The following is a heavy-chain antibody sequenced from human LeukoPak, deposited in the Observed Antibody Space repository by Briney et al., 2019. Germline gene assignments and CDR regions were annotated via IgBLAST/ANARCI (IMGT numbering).Heavy chain of an antibody. D-gene: IGHD2-2*01. V-gene: IGHV3-21*01. CDR2: ISSSSSYI. CDR3: ARGYCSSTSCYVFDY. CDR1: GFTFSSYS. J-gene: IGHJ4*02. Sequence: GGSLRLSCAASGFTFSSYSMNWVRQAPGKGLEWVSSISSSSSYIYYADSVKGRFTISRDNAKNSLYLQMNSLRAEDTAVYYCARGYCSSTSCYVFDYWGQGTLVTVSS.